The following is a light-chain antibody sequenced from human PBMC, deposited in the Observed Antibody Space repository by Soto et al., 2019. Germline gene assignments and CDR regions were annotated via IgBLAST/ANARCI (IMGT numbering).Light chain of an antibody. Sequence: EIVLTQSPGTLSLSPGQRATLSCRASQSVSSGNLAWYQQKPGQAPRLLIYGTSNRATGIPDRFTGSGSGTEFTLTIISLEPEDFAVYYCHQYDHWPQTFGQGTKVDIK. J-gene: IGKJ1*01. CDR1: QSVSSGN. CDR2: GTS. V-gene: IGKV3-20*01. CDR3: HQYDHWPQT.